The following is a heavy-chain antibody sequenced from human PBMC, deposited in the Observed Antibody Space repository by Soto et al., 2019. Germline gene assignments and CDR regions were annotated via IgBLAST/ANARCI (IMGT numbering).Heavy chain of an antibody. V-gene: IGHV3-23*01. Sequence: EVQLLESGGGLVQPGGSLRLSRAASGFTFSSYAMSWVRQAPGKGLEWVSAISGSGGSTYYADSVKGRFTISRDNSKNTLYLQMNSLRAEDTAVYYCAKPRAAAERFFDYWGQGTLVTVSS. J-gene: IGHJ4*02. D-gene: IGHD6-13*01. CDR3: AKPRAAAERFFDY. CDR2: ISGSGGST. CDR1: GFTFSSYA.